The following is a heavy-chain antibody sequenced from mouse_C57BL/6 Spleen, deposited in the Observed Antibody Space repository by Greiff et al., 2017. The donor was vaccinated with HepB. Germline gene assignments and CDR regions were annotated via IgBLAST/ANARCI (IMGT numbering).Heavy chain of an antibody. D-gene: IGHD1-1*02. CDR1: GYTFTSYW. CDR2: IYPSDSET. V-gene: IGHV1-61*01. J-gene: IGHJ4*01. CDR3: ARSGYGAMDY. Sequence: QVQLQQPGAELVRPGSSVKLSCKASGYTFTSYWMDWVKQSPGQGLEWIGNIYPSDSETHYNQKFKDKATLTVDKSSSTAYMQLSSLTSEDSAVYYCARSGYGAMDYWGQGTSVTVSS.